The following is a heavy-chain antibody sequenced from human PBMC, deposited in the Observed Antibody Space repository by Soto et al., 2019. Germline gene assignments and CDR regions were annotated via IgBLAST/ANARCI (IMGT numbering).Heavy chain of an antibody. J-gene: IGHJ4*02. V-gene: IGHV1-18*01. Sequence: ASVKVSCKASGYTFTSYGISWVRQAPGQGLEWMGWISAYNGNTNYAQKLQGRVTMTTDTSTSTAYMELRSLRSDDTAVYYCARNYDSFGVVTHFDYWGQGTLVTVSS. CDR1: GYTFTSYG. D-gene: IGHD3-3*01. CDR3: ARNYDSFGVVTHFDY. CDR2: ISAYNGNT.